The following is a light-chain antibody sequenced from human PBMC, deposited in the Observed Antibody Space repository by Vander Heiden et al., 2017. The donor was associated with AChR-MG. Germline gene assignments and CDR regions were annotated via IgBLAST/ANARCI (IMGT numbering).Light chain of an antibody. J-gene: IGKJ4*01. CDR2: KVS. CDR1: QSLEHGTGQTY. CDR3: TQGTHLPLT. V-gene: IGKV2-30*02. Sequence: DVVMTQSPLSLPVTLGQPASISCKSSQSLEHGTGQTYLNWFRQRPGQPPRRLIYKVSNRDYGVPERLRGSGSGTDFTLKISRVEAEAVGVYYCTQGTHLPLTFGGVTTV.